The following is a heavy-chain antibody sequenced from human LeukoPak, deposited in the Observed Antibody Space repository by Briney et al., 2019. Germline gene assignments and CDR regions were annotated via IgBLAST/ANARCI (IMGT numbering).Heavy chain of an antibody. CDR3: AKDSRPGAPRYYMDV. Sequence: NPGGSLRLSCAASGFTFDSYGMNWVRQAPGKGLEWISSISSSSTYTYYADSVKGRFTISRDNSKNTLYLQMNSLRAEDTAVYYCAKDSRPGAPRYYMDVWGKGTTVTVSS. D-gene: IGHD4/OR15-4a*01. CDR2: ISSSSTYT. J-gene: IGHJ6*03. V-gene: IGHV3-21*04. CDR1: GFTFDSYG.